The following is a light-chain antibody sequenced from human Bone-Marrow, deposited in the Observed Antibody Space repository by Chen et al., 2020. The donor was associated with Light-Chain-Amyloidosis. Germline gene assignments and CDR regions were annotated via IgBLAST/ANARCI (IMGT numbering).Light chain of an antibody. J-gene: IGLJ3*02. CDR1: NIGSTS. V-gene: IGLV3-21*02. CDR3: QVWDRSSDRPV. CDR2: DDS. Sequence: SYVLTQPSSVSVAPGQTDTIACGGNNIGSTSVHWYEQTPGQAPLLVVYDDSDRPSGIPVRLSGSNSGNTATLTISRVEAGDEADYYCQVWDRSSDRPVFGGGTKLTVL.